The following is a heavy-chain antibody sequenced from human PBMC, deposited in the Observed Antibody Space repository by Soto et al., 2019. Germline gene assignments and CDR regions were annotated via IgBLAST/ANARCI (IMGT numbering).Heavy chain of an antibody. J-gene: IGHJ6*02. V-gene: IGHV3-73*01. CDR2: IRSKANSYAT. Sequence: GGFLILSCAASGFTFSGSAMHWVRQASGKGLEWVGRIRSKANSYATAYAASVKGRFTISRDDSKNTAYLQMNSLKTEDTAVYYCTRPLSVAGTHYYYGMDVWGQGTTVTVSS. D-gene: IGHD6-19*01. CDR1: GFTFSGSA. CDR3: TRPLSVAGTHYYYGMDV.